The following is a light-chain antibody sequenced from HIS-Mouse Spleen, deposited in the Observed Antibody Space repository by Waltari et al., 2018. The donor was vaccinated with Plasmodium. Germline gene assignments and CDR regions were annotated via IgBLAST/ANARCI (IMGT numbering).Light chain of an antibody. J-gene: IGKJ3*01. V-gene: IGKV3-15*01. CDR3: QQYNNWSFT. CDR1: QSVSSN. Sequence: EIVLTQSPATLSVSPGERATLSCRASQSVSSNLAWYQKNPGQAPRLLIYGASTRATGIPARFSGSGSGTEFTLTISSLQSEDFAVYYCQQYNNWSFTFGPGTKVDIK. CDR2: GAS.